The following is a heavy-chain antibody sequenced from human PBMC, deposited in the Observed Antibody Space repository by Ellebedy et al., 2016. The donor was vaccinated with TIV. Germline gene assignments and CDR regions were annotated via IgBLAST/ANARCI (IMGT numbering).Heavy chain of an antibody. Sequence: GGSLRLSCVASGFTFSNYWMNWVRQAPGKGLEWVANIRQDGSDKNYADSVRGRFTISRDNAKNSLYLQMNSLRVEDTAVYYCARELSWSGRDYWGQGTLVTVSS. CDR2: IRQDGSDK. J-gene: IGHJ4*02. CDR3: ARELSWSGRDY. D-gene: IGHD3-3*01. CDR1: GFTFSNYW. V-gene: IGHV3-7*01.